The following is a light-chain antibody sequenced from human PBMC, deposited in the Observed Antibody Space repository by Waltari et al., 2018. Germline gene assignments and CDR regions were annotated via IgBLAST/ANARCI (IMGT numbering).Light chain of an antibody. CDR2: DAS. V-gene: IGKV3-11*01. Sequence: EIVLTQSPATLSLSPGERATLSCRASQSISSYLGWFQQRHGQAPRLLIYDASNRAAGIPARFSGSGSGTDFTLTISSLEPEDFAVYYCQQRSKWPLTFGGGTKVEI. J-gene: IGKJ4*01. CDR3: QQRSKWPLT. CDR1: QSISSY.